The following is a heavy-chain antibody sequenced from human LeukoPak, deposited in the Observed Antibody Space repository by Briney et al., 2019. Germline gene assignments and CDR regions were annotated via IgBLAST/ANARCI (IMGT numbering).Heavy chain of an antibody. D-gene: IGHD3-22*01. Sequence: GGSLRLSCAASGFTFSSYWMHWVRQAPGKGLVWVSRIISSGSSTYYADSVKGRFTISRDNAKNTLYLQMNSLRAEDTAVYYCARGLYYCDSSGHLLLGPGTMVAVFS. CDR2: IISSGSST. V-gene: IGHV3-74*01. J-gene: IGHJ3*01. CDR3: ARGLYYCDSSGHLL. CDR1: GFTFSSYW.